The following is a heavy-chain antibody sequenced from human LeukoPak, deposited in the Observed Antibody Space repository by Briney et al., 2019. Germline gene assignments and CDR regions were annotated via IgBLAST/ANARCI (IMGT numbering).Heavy chain of an antibody. CDR3: ARVAVEYSSSSDFDY. V-gene: IGHV1-2*02. CDR2: IDPNSGGK. Sequence: GASVKVSCKASGYTFTGYYMHWVRQAPGQGLEGMGWIDPNSGGKNYAQKFQGRVTMTRDTSISTAYLELSRLRSDDTAVYYCARVAVEYSSSSDFDYWGQGTLVTVSS. D-gene: IGHD6-6*01. CDR1: GYTFTGYY. J-gene: IGHJ4*02.